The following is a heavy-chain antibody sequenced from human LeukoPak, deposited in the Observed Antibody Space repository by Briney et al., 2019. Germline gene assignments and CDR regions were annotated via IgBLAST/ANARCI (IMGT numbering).Heavy chain of an antibody. CDR2: ISGSGVST. CDR3: ARFRWGDYYYYGVDV. CDR1: GFTFSSYA. J-gene: IGHJ6*02. V-gene: IGHV3-23*01. Sequence: GGSLRLSCATSGFTFSSYALNWGRQAPGQGLEWVSAISGSGVSTYYADSLKGRFTVSRDTSKNMVYLQLNSLRAEDTAIYYCARFRWGDYYYYGVDVWGQGTTVIVSS. D-gene: IGHD3-16*01.